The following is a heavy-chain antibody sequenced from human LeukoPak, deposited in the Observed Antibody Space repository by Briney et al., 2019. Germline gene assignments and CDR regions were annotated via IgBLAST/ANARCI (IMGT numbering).Heavy chain of an antibody. CDR1: GFTFSSYG. D-gene: IGHD3-10*01. V-gene: IGHV3-33*01. Sequence: GGSLRLSCAASGFTFSSYGMHWVRQAPGEGLEWVAVIWYGGSNKYYADSVKGRFTISRDNSKNTLYLQMNSLRAEDTAVYYCARDFQEYYYGSGSYQFPWGQGTLVTVSS. J-gene: IGHJ5*02. CDR2: IWYGGSNK. CDR3: ARDFQEYYYGSGSYQFP.